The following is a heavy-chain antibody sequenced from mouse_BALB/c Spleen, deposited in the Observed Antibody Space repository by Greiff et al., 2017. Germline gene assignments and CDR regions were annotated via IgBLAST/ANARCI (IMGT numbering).Heavy chain of an antibody. D-gene: IGHD2-4*01. V-gene: IGHV1-63*02. CDR3: ARDYGNHSTMITTD. Sequence: VKLMESGAELVRPGTSVKMSCKAAGYTFTNYWIGWVKQRPGHGLEWIGDIYPGGGYTNYNEKFKGKATLTADTSSSTAYMQLSSLTSEDSAIYYCARDYGNHSTMITTDWGQGTLVTVSA. J-gene: IGHJ3*01. CDR1: GYTFTNYW. CDR2: IYPGGGYT.